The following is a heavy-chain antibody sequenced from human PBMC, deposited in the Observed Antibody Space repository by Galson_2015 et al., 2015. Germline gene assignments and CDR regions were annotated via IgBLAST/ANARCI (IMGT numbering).Heavy chain of an antibody. D-gene: IGHD2-21*01. V-gene: IGHV3-33*01. CDR1: GFTFSSYG. J-gene: IGHJ5*02. CDR2: IWYDGSNK. Sequence: SLRLSCAASGFTFSSYGMHWVRQAPGKGLEWVAVIWYDGSNKYYADSVKGRFTISRDNSKNTLYLQMNSLRAEDTAVYYCARSGPSGDWGPWGQGTLVTVSS. CDR3: ARSGPSGDWGP.